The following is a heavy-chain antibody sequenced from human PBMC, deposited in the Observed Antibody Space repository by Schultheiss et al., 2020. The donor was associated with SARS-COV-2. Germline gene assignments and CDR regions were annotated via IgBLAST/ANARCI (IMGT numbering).Heavy chain of an antibody. D-gene: IGHD3-3*01. CDR2: ISWNSGSI. V-gene: IGHV3-9*01. J-gene: IGHJ4*03. CDR3: ARAATIFGVVAYFDY. CDR1: GFTFDDYA. Sequence: GGSLRLSCAASGFTFDDYAMHWVRQAPGKGLEWVSGISWNSGSIGYADSVKGRFTISRDNAKNSLYLQMNSLRAEDTALYYCARAATIFGVVAYFDYWGQGTTVTVSS.